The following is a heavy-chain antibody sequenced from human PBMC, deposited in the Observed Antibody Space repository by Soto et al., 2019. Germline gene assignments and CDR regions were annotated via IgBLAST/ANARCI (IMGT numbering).Heavy chain of an antibody. J-gene: IGHJ4*02. V-gene: IGHV3-23*01. D-gene: IGHD3-10*01. CDR2: ISGGGGST. CDR3: ATTITMIRGVILSTFDY. Sequence: EVQLSESGGGLVQPGGSLRLSCAASGFTFSRYAMSWVRQAPGKGLEWVSAISGGGGSTYYADSVKGRFTISRDNSRNTLYLQMNSLRAEDTAVYYCATTITMIRGVILSTFDYWGQGTLVTVSS. CDR1: GFTFSRYA.